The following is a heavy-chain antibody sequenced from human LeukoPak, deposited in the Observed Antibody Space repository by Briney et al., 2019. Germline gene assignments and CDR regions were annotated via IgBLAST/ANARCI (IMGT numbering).Heavy chain of an antibody. J-gene: IGHJ6*04. CDR2: INPSGGST. CDR1: GYTFTSYY. V-gene: IGHV1-46*01. Sequence: GASVKVSCKASGYTFTSYYMHWVRQAPGQGLEWMGIINPSGGSTSYAQKFQGRVTMTRDTSTSTVHMELSSLRSEDTAVYYCARDAGGPSYYYGMDVWGKGTTVTVSS. CDR3: ARDAGGPSYYYGMDV. D-gene: IGHD2-15*01.